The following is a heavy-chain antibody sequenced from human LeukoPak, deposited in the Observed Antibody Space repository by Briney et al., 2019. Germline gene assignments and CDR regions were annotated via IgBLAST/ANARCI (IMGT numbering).Heavy chain of an antibody. CDR3: ARDYSDAPI. Sequence: SETLSLTCTVSGGSISSSSYYWGWIRQPPGKGLEWIGSIYYSGSTYYNPSLKIRVTMSVDTSKNLFSLKLTSVTATDTAVYYCARDYSDAPIWGQGTMVTVSS. D-gene: IGHD2-15*01. CDR2: IYYSGST. J-gene: IGHJ3*02. V-gene: IGHV4-39*02. CDR1: GGSISSSSYY.